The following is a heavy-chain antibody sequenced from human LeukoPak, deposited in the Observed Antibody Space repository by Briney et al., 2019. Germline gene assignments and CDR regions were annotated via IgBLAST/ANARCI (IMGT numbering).Heavy chain of an antibody. J-gene: IGHJ5*02. CDR2: INPNTGLT. CDR1: GYSFTAYD. Sequence: ASVKVSCKASGYSFTAYDINWVRQATGQDLEWIGYINPNTGLTEYAQKFQGRVSLTRDTSITTAYMELNTLTSEDTAVYYCATTLRNNPPWGQGTLITVSS. CDR3: ATTLRNNPP. D-gene: IGHD1-14*01. V-gene: IGHV1-8*01.